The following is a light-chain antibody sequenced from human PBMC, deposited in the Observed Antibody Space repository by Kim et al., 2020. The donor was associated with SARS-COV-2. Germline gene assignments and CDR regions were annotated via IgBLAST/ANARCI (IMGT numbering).Light chain of an antibody. CDR3: QAWDSSIVV. V-gene: IGLV3-1*01. J-gene: IGLJ2*01. Sequence: SVSPGQTASITCSGDKLGDKYACWYQQKPGQSPVLVIYQDSKRPSGIPERFSGSNSGNTATLTISGTQAMDEADYYCQAWDSSIVVFGAGTKLTVL. CDR2: QDS. CDR1: KLGDKY.